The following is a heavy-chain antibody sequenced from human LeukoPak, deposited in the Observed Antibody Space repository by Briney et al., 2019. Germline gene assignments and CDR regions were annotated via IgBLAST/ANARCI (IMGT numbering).Heavy chain of an antibody. Sequence: PSETLSLTCTVSGGSISSSSYYWGWIRQPPGKGLEWIGSIYYSGSTHYNPSLKSRVTISVDTSKNQFSLKLSSVTAADTAVYYCARHRDGDYFDYWGQGTLVTVSS. CDR2: IYYSGST. CDR3: ARHRDGDYFDY. D-gene: IGHD5-24*01. J-gene: IGHJ4*02. CDR1: GGSISSSSYY. V-gene: IGHV4-39*01.